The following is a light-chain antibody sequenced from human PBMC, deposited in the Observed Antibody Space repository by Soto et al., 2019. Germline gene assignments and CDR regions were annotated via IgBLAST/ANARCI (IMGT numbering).Light chain of an antibody. CDR3: SSYTSSSALVV. Sequence: QSALTQPASVSGSPGQSITISCSGTSSDVGGYNYVSWYQQQPGKAPKLMIYDVNNRPSGVSNRFSGSKSGNTASLSISGLQAEDEDDYYCSSYTSSSALVVFGGGTKLTVL. CDR1: SSDVGGYNY. V-gene: IGLV2-14*01. CDR2: DVN. J-gene: IGLJ2*01.